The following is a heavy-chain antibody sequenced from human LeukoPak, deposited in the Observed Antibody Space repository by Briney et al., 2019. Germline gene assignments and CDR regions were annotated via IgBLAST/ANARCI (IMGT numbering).Heavy chain of an antibody. D-gene: IGHD2-2*01. V-gene: IGHV3-20*04. CDR2: INWNGGST. CDR1: GFTFDNYG. CDR3: ARERVVSGYYYYYMDV. Sequence: GGSLRLSCAASGFTFDNYGMSWVRQAPGKGLEWVSGINWNGGSTGYADSVKGRFTISRDNAKNSLYLQMNSLRAEDTALYYCARERVVSGYYYYYMDVWGKGTTVTVSS. J-gene: IGHJ6*03.